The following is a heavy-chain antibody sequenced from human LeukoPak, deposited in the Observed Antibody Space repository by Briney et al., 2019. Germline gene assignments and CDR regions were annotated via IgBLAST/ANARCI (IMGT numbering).Heavy chain of an antibody. CDR2: INPNSGST. CDR3: AREQQRKNYDINNSIEYYFDS. CDR1: GYTFTGYY. Sequence: ASVKVSCKASGYTFTGYYMHWVRQAPGQGLEWMGWINPNSGSTNYAQKFQGRVTMTRDTSISTAYMELSRLTSEDTAVYYCAREQQRKNYDINNSIEYYFDSWGQGTPVTVSS. J-gene: IGHJ4*02. D-gene: IGHD3-22*01. V-gene: IGHV1-2*02.